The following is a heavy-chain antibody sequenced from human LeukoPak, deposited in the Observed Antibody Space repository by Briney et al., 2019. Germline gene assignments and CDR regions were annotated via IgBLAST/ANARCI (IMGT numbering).Heavy chain of an antibody. CDR3: ARQGGSWSYYNSIYYYYYYMDV. V-gene: IGHV4-4*09. D-gene: IGHD3-10*01. CDR1: GGSINNSF. CDR2: IYTSGSA. Sequence: SETLSLTCTVSGGSINNSFWSWIRQPPGKGLEWIGFIYTSGSAKYNPSLKSRVTMSVDTSKNQFSLKLRSVTAADTALYYCARQGGSWSYYNSIYYYYYYMDVWGKGTTVTDCS. J-gene: IGHJ6*03.